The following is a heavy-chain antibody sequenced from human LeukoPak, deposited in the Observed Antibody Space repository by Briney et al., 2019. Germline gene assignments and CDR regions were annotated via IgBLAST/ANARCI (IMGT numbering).Heavy chain of an antibody. J-gene: IGHJ4*02. Sequence: SETLSLTCTVSGGSISSSSYYWGWIRQPPGKGLEWIGSIYYSGSTYYNPSLKSRVTISVDTSKNQFSLKLSSVTAADTAVYYCARFLYYYDSSAPPYFDYWGQGTLVTVSS. CDR2: IYYSGST. CDR1: GGSISSSSYY. V-gene: IGHV4-39*01. D-gene: IGHD3-22*01. CDR3: ARFLYYYDSSAPPYFDY.